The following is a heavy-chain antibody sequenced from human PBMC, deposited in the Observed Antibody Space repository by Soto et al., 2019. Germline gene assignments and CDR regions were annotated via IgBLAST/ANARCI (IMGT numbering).Heavy chain of an antibody. J-gene: IGHJ4*02. V-gene: IGHV6-1*01. CDR2: TYYRSEWYN. CDR3: ARALERGYSGYVGY. D-gene: IGHD5-12*01. CDR1: GDSVSSDSAA. Sequence: SQTLSLTCAISGDSVSSDSAAWNWIRQSPSRGLEWLGRTYYRSEWYNDYAVSMKSRIVITPDTSKNQFSLQLNSVTPEDTAVYYCARALERGYSGYVGYWGQGTLVTVSS.